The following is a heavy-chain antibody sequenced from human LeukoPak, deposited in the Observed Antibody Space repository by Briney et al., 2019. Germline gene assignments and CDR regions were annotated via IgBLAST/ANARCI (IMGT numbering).Heavy chain of an antibody. J-gene: IGHJ6*02. V-gene: IGHV3-30*03. Sequence: GGSLRLSCAASGFTFSSYVIYWVRQAPGKGLEWVAVISDDGSSKYYADSVKGRFTISRDNSKNTLYLQLNSLRAEDTAVYYCARRSSSWPNYYYYYGMDVWGQGTTVTVSS. CDR3: ARRSSSWPNYYYYYGMDV. CDR2: ISDDGSSK. CDR1: GFTFSSYV. D-gene: IGHD6-13*01.